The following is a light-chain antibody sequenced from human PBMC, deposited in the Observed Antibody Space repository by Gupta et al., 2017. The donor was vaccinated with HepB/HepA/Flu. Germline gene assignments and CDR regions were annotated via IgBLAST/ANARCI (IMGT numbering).Light chain of an antibody. CDR1: QSLSSSY. CDR3: QQYGSSPGS. Sequence: EIVLTQSPGTLSLSPGERATPSCRASQSLSSSYLAWYQQKPGQAPRLLIYGASSRATGIPDRFSGSGSGTDFTLTISRLEPEDFAVYYCQQYGSSPGSFGQGTKLEI. V-gene: IGKV3-20*01. CDR2: GAS. J-gene: IGKJ2*04.